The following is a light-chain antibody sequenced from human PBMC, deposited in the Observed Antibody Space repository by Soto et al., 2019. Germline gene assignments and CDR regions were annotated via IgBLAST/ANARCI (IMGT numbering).Light chain of an antibody. CDR3: QQYSSSPWT. Sequence: EIVLTQSPGTLSLSPGEGATLSCRASQSVSSSYLAWYQQKHGQAPRLLIYGAFSTATGIPDRFSGSGSGTHFTLTISRLEPEDFAVYYCQQYSSSPWTFGQGTKVEIK. J-gene: IGKJ1*01. V-gene: IGKV3-20*01. CDR2: GAF. CDR1: QSVSSSY.